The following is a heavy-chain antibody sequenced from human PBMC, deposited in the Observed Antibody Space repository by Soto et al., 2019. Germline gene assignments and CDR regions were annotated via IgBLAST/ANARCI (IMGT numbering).Heavy chain of an antibody. Sequence: GASVKVSCKASGYTFTDYYMHWVRQAPGKGLEWMGWSYPNSGDTKYPQKFQGRVTMTGDTSISTAYMELSGLRSDDTAVYYCARESISGTSAPVHYSGLDDWGQGTTVTVSS. CDR1: GYTFTDYY. V-gene: IGHV1-2*02. J-gene: IGHJ6*02. CDR3: ARESISGTSAPVHYSGLDD. D-gene: IGHD1-20*01. CDR2: SYPNSGDT.